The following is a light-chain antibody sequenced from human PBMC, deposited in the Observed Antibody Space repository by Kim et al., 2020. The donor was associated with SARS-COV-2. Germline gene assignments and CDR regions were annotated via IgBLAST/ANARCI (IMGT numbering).Light chain of an antibody. CDR2: WAS. J-gene: IGKJ2*01. CDR1: QSVLYSSNNKNY. CDR3: QQYYNTLHT. V-gene: IGKV4-1*01. Sequence: DIVMTQSPDSLAVSLGERATINCKSSQSVLYSSNNKNYLAWYQQKPGQPPKQLIYWASTRESGVPDRFSGSGSGTDFTLTISSLQAEDVAVYYCQQYYNTLHTFGQGTKLEI.